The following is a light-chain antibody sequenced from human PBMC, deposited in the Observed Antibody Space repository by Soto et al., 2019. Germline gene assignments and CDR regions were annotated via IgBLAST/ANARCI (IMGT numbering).Light chain of an antibody. CDR3: QQYNNWPPRIT. Sequence: EIVMTQSPATLSVSPGERATLSCRASPSVSSNLAWYQQKPGQAPRLLSYGASTRATGIPARFSGSGSGTEFTLTISSLQSEDFAVYYCQQYNNWPPRITFGQGTRLEIK. CDR1: PSVSSN. V-gene: IGKV3-15*01. CDR2: GAS. J-gene: IGKJ5*01.